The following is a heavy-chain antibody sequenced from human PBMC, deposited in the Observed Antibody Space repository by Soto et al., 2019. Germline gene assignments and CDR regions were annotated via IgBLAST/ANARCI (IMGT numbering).Heavy chain of an antibody. Sequence: SETLSLTCAVYGGSFSGYYWSWIRQPPGKGLEWIGEINHSGSTNYNPSLKSRVTISVDTSKNQFSLKLSSVTAADTAVYYRARVRNIVVVVAATPTVPGQWFDPWGQGTLVTVSS. CDR2: INHSGST. CDR1: GGSFSGYY. J-gene: IGHJ5*02. CDR3: ARVRNIVVVVAATPTVPGQWFDP. D-gene: IGHD2-15*01. V-gene: IGHV4-34*01.